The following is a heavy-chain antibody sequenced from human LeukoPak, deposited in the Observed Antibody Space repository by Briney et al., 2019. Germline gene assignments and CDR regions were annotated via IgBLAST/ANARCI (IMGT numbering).Heavy chain of an antibody. J-gene: IGHJ3*01. V-gene: IGHV5-51*01. CDR2: FYPGGCDT. CDR1: GYSFSTYW. D-gene: IGHD3-10*01. CDR3: ARQAGEHSSYYGAPFDF. Sequence: GESLKIPCKGSGYSFSTYWNGWVRQLPGKGVEGMGIFYPGGCDTIYSPSFPGQVTISTAESVSNAYLQWTSLRASDTAIYYCARQAGEHSSYYGAPFDFWGQGTMVTVSS.